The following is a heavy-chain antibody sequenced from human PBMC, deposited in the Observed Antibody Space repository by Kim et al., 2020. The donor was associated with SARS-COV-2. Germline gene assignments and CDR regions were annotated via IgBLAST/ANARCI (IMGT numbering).Heavy chain of an antibody. CDR1: GYTFTGYY. CDR3: ASQFPYSSSWYYFDY. V-gene: IGHV1-2*06. D-gene: IGHD6-13*01. J-gene: IGHJ4*02. CDR2: INPNSGGT. Sequence: ASVKVSCKASGYTFTGYYMHWVRQAPGQGLEWMGRINPNSGGTNYAQKFQGRVTMTRDTSISTAYMELSRLRSDDTAVYYCASQFPYSSSWYYFDYWGQGTLVTVSS.